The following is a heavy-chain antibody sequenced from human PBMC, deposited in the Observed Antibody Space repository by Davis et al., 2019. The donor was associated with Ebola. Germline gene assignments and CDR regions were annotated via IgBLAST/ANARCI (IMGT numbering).Heavy chain of an antibody. J-gene: IGHJ5*02. CDR1: GFTFETHW. CDR3: TRGGSWHWFDP. CDR2: INYNGAST. Sequence: PGGSLRLSCAASGFTFETHWMHWVRQAPGKGLEWVSRINYNGASTDYADSVRGRFTISRDNAKNTLYLQMSSLRIDDTAVYYCTRGGSWHWFDPWGQGTLVTVSS. D-gene: IGHD6-13*01. V-gene: IGHV3-74*01.